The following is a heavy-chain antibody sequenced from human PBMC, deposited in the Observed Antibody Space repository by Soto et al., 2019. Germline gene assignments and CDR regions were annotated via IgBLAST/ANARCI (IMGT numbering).Heavy chain of an antibody. D-gene: IGHD6-19*01. CDR2: INGGNGNT. CDR1: GYTFTSYA. Sequence: ASVKVSCKASGYTFTSYAMHWVRQAPGQRLEWMGWINGGNGNTKYSQKFQGRVTITRDTSASTAYMELSSLRSEDTAVYYCVRVPTIAVAVTFDYWGQGTLVTVSS. V-gene: IGHV1-3*01. CDR3: VRVPTIAVAVTFDY. J-gene: IGHJ4*02.